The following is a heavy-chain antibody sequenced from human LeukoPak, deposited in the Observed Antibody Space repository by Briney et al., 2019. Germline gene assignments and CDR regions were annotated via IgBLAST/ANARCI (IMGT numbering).Heavy chain of an antibody. D-gene: IGHD5-12*01. CDR3: ARDLASGYDYMKEGELWFDP. J-gene: IGHJ5*02. CDR1: GGTFSSYA. CDR2: IIPIFGTA. V-gene: IGHV1-69*13. Sequence: SVKVSCKASGGTFSSYAISWVRQAPGQGLEWMGGIIPIFGTANYAQKFQGRVTITADESTNTAYMELSSLRSEDTAVYYCARDLASGYDYMKEGELWFDPWGQGTLVTVSS.